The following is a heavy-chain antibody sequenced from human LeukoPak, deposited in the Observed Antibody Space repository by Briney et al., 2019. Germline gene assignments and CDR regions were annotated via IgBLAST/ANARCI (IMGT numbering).Heavy chain of an antibody. CDR1: GCTFSTYG. CDR3: ARGLTGMMDSDY. D-gene: IGHD7-27*01. V-gene: IGHV1-18*01. J-gene: IGHJ4*02. CDR2: INTYNGNT. Sequence: ASVKVSCKASGCTFSTYGISWVREAPGRGLEWMGWINTYNGNTNYAQSLQGRLTMTTDTSTSTVHMDLRSLVSDDTAVYYCARGLTGMMDSDYWGQGTLVAVSS.